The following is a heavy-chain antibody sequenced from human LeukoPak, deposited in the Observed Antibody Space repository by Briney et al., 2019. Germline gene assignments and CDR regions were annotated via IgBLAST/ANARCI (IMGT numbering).Heavy chain of an antibody. CDR1: GYTFTSYD. CDR3: ARGSVLGTSSWFDP. J-gene: IGHJ5*02. CDR2: MNPNSGNT. Sequence: ASVKVSCKASGYTFTSYDINWVGQATGQGLEWMGWMNPNSGNTGYAQKFQGRVTMTRNTSISTAYMELSSLRLDDTAVYFCARGSVLGTSSWFDPWGQGTLVTVSS. V-gene: IGHV1-8*01. D-gene: IGHD6-19*01.